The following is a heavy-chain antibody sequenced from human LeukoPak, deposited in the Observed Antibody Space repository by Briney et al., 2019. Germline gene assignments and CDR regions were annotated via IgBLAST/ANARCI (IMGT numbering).Heavy chain of an antibody. Sequence: TLSLTCTVSGDSITSGDYYWSWIRQPPEKGLEWTGYISYSGSTYYNPSLKSRVTISVDTSKNQFSLKLSSVTAADTAVYYCARSSTTDANHYYYYYMDVWGRGTTVTVSS. CDR1: GDSITSGDYY. CDR2: ISYSGST. J-gene: IGHJ6*03. V-gene: IGHV4-30-4*08. D-gene: IGHD2-2*01. CDR3: ARSSTTDANHYYYYYMDV.